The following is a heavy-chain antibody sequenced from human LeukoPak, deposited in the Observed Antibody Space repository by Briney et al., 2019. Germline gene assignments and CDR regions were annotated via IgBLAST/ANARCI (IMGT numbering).Heavy chain of an antibody. CDR2: ISYDGSNK. D-gene: IGHD3-10*01. Sequence: PGGSLRLSCAASGFTFSSYALHWVRQAPGKGLEWVAVISYDGSNKYADSVKGRFTISRDNAKNSLYLQMNSLRAEDTAVYYCARDHYGSGSYYNWAWFDPWGQGTLVTVSS. CDR1: GFTFSSYA. CDR3: ARDHYGSGSYYNWAWFDP. V-gene: IGHV3-30*04. J-gene: IGHJ5*02.